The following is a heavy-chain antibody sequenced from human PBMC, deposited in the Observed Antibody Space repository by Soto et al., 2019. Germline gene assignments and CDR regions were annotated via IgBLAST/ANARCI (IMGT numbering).Heavy chain of an antibody. CDR1: GYTFTSYD. Sequence: GASVKVSCKASGYTFTSYDINWVRQATGQGLEWMGWMNPNSGNTGYAQKFQGRVTMTRNTSISTAYMELSSLRSEDTAVYYCARGSWVLRFLEWLPLDYWGQGTLVTVSS. CDR2: MNPNSGNT. CDR3: ARGSWVLRFLEWLPLDY. D-gene: IGHD3-3*01. J-gene: IGHJ4*02. V-gene: IGHV1-8*01.